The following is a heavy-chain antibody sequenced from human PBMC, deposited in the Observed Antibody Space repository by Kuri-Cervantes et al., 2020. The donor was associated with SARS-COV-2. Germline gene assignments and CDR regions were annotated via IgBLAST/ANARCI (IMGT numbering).Heavy chain of an antibody. Sequence: GESLKISCAASGFTFSDYYMSWIRQAPGKGLEWVSYISSSSSYTNYADSVEGRFTISRDNAKNTLYLQMNSLRVEDTAVYFCARAPSGSPTDYWGQGTLVTVSS. V-gene: IGHV3-11*06. CDR2: ISSSSSYT. CDR1: GFTFSDYY. J-gene: IGHJ4*02. CDR3: ARAPSGSPTDY. D-gene: IGHD1-26*01.